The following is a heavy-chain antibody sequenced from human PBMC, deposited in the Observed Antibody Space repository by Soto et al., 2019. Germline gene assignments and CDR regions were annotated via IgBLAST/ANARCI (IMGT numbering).Heavy chain of an antibody. D-gene: IGHD5-18*01. CDR3: AKDFQIYSYGYAFDY. CDR2: ISYDGSNK. V-gene: IGHV3-30*18. CDR1: GFTFSSYG. Sequence: QVQLVESGGGVVQPGRSLRLSCAASGFTFSSYGMHWVRQAPGKGLERVAVISYDGSNKYYADSVKGRFTISRDNSKNTLYLQMNSLRAEDTAVYYCAKDFQIYSYGYAFDYWGQGTLVTVSS. J-gene: IGHJ4*02.